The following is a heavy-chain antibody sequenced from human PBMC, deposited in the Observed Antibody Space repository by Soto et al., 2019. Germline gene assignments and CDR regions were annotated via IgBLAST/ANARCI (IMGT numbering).Heavy chain of an antibody. CDR3: AHSAVVAARKGYYCDY. CDR2: IYWDDDK. Sequence: QITLKESGPTLVKPTQTLTLTCTFSGFSLSTSGVGVGWIRQPPGKALEWLALIYWDDDKRYSPSLKSRLTIPKDTSKNQVVLTMTNMDPVDTATYYCAHSAVVAARKGYYCDYWGQGTLVTVSS. CDR1: GFSLSTSGVG. V-gene: IGHV2-5*02. D-gene: IGHD2-15*01. J-gene: IGHJ4*02.